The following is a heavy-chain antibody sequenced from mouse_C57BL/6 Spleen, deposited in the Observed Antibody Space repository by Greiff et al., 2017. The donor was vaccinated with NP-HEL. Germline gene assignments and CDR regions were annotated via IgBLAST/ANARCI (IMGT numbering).Heavy chain of an antibody. D-gene: IGHD2-4*01. V-gene: IGHV1-80*01. J-gene: IGHJ2*01. CDR3: ARNYDYGFDY. CDR1: GYAFSSYW. Sequence: VQVVESGAELVKPGASVKISCKASGYAFSSYWMNWVKQRPGKGLEWIGQIYPGDGDTNYNGKFKGKATLTADKSSSTAYMQLSSLTSEDSAVYFCARNYDYGFDYWGQGTTLTVSS. CDR2: IYPGDGDT.